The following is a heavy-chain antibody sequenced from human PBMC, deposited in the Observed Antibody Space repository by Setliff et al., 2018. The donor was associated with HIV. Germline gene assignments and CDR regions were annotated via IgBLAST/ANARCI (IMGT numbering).Heavy chain of an antibody. D-gene: IGHD3-16*01. CDR3: AKAAVEMTTIAFGGPPGY. CDR1: GGTFRSYS. J-gene: IGHJ4*02. CDR2: IIPFIDAT. V-gene: IGHV1-69*11. Sequence: SVKVSCKASGGTFRSYSINWVRQAPGQGLEWMGTIIPFIDATHYAQSIQGRLTITADESSNTAYMELSSLRLHDTAVYYCAKAAVEMTTIAFGGPPGYWGQGTLVTVSS.